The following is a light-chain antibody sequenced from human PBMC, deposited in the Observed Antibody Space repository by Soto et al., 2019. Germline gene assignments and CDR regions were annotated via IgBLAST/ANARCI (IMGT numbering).Light chain of an antibody. CDR3: QVWDSSSDHYV. V-gene: IGLV3-21*04. CDR1: NIGSKS. J-gene: IGLJ1*01. CDR2: YDS. Sequence: SYELTQPPSVSVAPGKTARITCGGNNIGSKSVHWYQQKPGLAPVLVIYYDSDRPSGIPERLSGSNSGNTATLTISRVEAGDEADYYCQVWDSSSDHYVFGTGTKLTVL.